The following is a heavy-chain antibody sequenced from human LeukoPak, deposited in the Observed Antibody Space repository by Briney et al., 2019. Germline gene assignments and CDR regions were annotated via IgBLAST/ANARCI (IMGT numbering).Heavy chain of an antibody. CDR3: ARDLTIVGGVSDPRIRGH. V-gene: IGHV1-2*02. CDR2: INCNSAGT. CDR1: GYTFTGYY. D-gene: IGHD3-3*01. Sequence: SVKVSCKASGYTFTGYYMNWVPQAPGQGLEWIGWINCNSAGTKYPQKFQGRVSMTRDTSISTAYLELSRLRSDDTGVYYCARDLTIVGGVSDPRIRGHWGQGTLVTVSS. J-gene: IGHJ4*02.